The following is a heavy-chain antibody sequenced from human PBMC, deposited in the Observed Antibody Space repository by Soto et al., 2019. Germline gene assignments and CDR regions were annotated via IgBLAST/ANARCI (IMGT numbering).Heavy chain of an antibody. CDR1: GYSFTTYL. D-gene: IGHD2-15*01. CDR2: IDPSDSYT. V-gene: IGHV5-10-1*01. J-gene: IGHJ6*02. CDR3: ASSVGAAQRLYYYYGMDV. Sequence: XESLTISCKGSGYSFTTYLLSWVRQMPGKGLEWMGSIDPSDSYTNYSPSFQGQVTISADKSISTAYLQWSSLKASDTAMYYCASSVGAAQRLYYYYGMDVWGQGTTVTVPS.